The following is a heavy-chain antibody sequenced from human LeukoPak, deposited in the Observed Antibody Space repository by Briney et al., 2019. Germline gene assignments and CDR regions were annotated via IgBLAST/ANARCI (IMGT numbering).Heavy chain of an antibody. J-gene: IGHJ5*02. CDR2: IYSGGNT. Sequence: GGSLRLSCAASGFSVGDNDMSWVRQAPGKGLEWASVIYSGGNTSYADSVKGRFSISRDNSKNTLYLQMNSLRAEETAAYYCARGPRGFDPWGQGTLVTVSS. V-gene: IGHV3-53*01. CDR3: ARGPRGFDP. CDR1: GFSVGDND.